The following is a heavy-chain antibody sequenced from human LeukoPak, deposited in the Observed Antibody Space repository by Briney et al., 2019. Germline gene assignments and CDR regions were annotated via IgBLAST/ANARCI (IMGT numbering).Heavy chain of an antibody. CDR3: VRDLHWGGFDV. V-gene: IGHV3-23*01. J-gene: IGHJ3*01. CDR1: RFTFSSYS. D-gene: IGHD7-27*01. Sequence: GGSLRLSCAASRFTFSSYSMNWVRQAPGKGLEWVSGISPSGDITYYADSVMGRFSISRDNPKSTVSLQMSSLRAEDTALYYCVRDLHWGGFDVWGQGTMVTVSS. CDR2: ISPSGDIT.